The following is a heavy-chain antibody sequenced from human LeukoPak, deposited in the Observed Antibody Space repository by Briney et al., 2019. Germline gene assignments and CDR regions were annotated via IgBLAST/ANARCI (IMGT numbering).Heavy chain of an antibody. V-gene: IGHV4-59*01. CDR1: GGSISSYY. CDR3: AREVAAAGSFDY. D-gene: IGHD6-13*01. CDR2: IYYSGST. J-gene: IGHJ4*02. Sequence: TSEALSLTCTVSGGSISSYYWSWIRQPPGKGLEWIGYIYYSGSTNYNPSLKSRVTISVDTSKNQFSLKLSSVTAADTAVYYCAREVAAAGSFDYWGQGTLVTVSS.